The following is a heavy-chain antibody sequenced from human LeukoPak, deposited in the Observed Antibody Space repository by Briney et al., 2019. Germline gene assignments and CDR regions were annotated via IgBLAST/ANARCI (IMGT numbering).Heavy chain of an antibody. CDR1: GGSISSYS. Sequence: SETLSLTCTVSGGSISSYSWSWIRQPPGKGLEWSGYIYYSGSTNYNPSLKSRVTISVDTSKNQFSLKLSSVTAADTAVYYCARGGYSYGPGFDYWGQGTLVTVSS. CDR3: ARGGYSYGPGFDY. J-gene: IGHJ4*02. D-gene: IGHD5-18*01. CDR2: IYYSGST. V-gene: IGHV4-59*01.